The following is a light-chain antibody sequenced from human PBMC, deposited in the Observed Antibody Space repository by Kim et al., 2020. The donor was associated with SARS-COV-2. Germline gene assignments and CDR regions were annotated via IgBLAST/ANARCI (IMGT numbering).Light chain of an antibody. CDR3: QVWDSSSDHLVV. CDR1: NIGSKS. Sequence: SYELTQPPSVSVAPGKTARITCGGNNIGSKSVHWYQQKPGQAPVLVIYYDSDRPSGIPERFSGSKSGNTATLTISRVEAGDEADYYCQVWDSSSDHLVVF. J-gene: IGLJ2*01. V-gene: IGLV3-21*04. CDR2: YDS.